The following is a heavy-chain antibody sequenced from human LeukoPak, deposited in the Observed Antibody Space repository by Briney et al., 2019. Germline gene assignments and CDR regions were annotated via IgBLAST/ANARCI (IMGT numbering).Heavy chain of an antibody. J-gene: IGHJ4*02. CDR1: GFTFSSYS. D-gene: IGHD2-15*01. V-gene: IGHV3-21*01. CDR2: ISSSSSYI. CDR3: ARAPHPYCSGGNCIYFDY. Sequence: GGSLRLSCAVSGFTFSSYSMNWVRQAPGKGLEWVSSISSSSSYIYYTDSVKGRFTLSRDNAKKSLYLQMNSLRAEDTAVYYCARAPHPYCSGGNCIYFDYWGQGTLVTVSS.